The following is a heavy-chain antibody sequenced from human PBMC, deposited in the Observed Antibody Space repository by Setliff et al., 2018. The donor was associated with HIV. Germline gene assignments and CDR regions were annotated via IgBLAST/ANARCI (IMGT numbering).Heavy chain of an antibody. CDR2: IYSAGST. D-gene: IGHD5-12*01. Sequence: SETLSLTCTVSGGSLSSGYDYWTWIRQPAGKGLEWIGHIYSAGSTNYNPTLTSRVTMSVDMSKNQCSLKLRSVTAADMAVYYCVREYSGVYPDFSFYIDVWGKGTTVTVSS. V-gene: IGHV4-61*09. CDR3: VREYSGVYPDFSFYIDV. CDR1: GGSLSSGYDY. J-gene: IGHJ6*03.